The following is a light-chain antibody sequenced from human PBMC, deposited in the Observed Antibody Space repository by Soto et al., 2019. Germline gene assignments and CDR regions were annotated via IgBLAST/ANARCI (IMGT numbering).Light chain of an antibody. J-gene: IGKJ1*01. Sequence: TQMTLSPSSLSASVGDRVTITCRASQGISTYLNWYQQKPGKAPKLLIYAASSLQSGVPSMFSGSRSEADFTLTISSLNRQDFATYSCHHSHNTRWTFGHGTKVDIK. CDR3: HHSHNTRWT. CDR2: AAS. V-gene: IGKV1-39*01. CDR1: QGISTY.